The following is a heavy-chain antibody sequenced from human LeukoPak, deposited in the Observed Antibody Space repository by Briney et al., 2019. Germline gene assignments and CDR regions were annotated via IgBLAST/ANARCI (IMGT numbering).Heavy chain of an antibody. CDR1: GFTFSSYS. V-gene: IGHV3-48*04. D-gene: IGHD3-10*01. CDR2: ISSSGSTI. CDR3: ATSSYYGSGSDN. Sequence: GGSLRLSCAASGFTFSSYSMNWVRQAPGKGLEWVSYISSSGSTIYYADSVRGRFTISRDNAKNSLYLQMNSLRAEDTAVYYCATSSYYGSGSDNWGQGTLVTVSS. J-gene: IGHJ4*02.